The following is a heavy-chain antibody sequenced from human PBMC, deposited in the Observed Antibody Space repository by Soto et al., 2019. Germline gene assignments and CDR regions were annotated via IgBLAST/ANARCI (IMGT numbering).Heavy chain of an antibody. CDR1: GGSISSYY. D-gene: IGHD3-22*01. Sequence: SETLSLTCTVSGGSISSYYWSWIRQPPGKGLEWIGYIYYSGSTNYNPSLKSRVTISVDTSKNQFSLNLSPVTAADTAVYYCARDRRLDSSSNYEWFDPWGQGTLVTVSS. CDR3: ARDRRLDSSSNYEWFDP. V-gene: IGHV4-59*01. J-gene: IGHJ5*02. CDR2: IYYSGST.